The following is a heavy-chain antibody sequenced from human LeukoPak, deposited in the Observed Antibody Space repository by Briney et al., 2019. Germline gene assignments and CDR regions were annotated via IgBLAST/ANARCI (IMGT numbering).Heavy chain of an antibody. D-gene: IGHD3-9*01. CDR1: GYTFTDYY. V-gene: IGHV1-2*02. J-gene: IGHJ3*02. CDR2: IKLKDGVT. Sequence: GSVKVSCKASGYTFTDYYMHWVRQVPGQGLDWMGWIKLKDGVTKYAQIFQGSVTMTRDTSISTAYMELSRLTSDDTAVYYCARDVGRYYNILTGYYNVDAFDIWGQGTMVTVSS. CDR3: ARDVGRYYNILTGYYNVDAFDI.